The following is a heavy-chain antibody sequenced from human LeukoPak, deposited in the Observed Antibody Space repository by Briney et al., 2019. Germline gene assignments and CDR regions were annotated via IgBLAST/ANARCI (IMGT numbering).Heavy chain of an antibody. V-gene: IGHV4-39*01. D-gene: IGHD1-26*01. CDR1: GGSISSSSYY. J-gene: IGHJ4*02. CDR3: ARQWEWELLYFDY. CDR2: IYYSGST. Sequence: SETLSLTCTVSGGSISSSSYYWGWIRQPPGKGLEWIGSIYYSGSTYYNPSLKSRVTISVDTSKNQFSLKLSSVTAADTAVYYCARQWEWELLYFDYWGQGTLVTVSS.